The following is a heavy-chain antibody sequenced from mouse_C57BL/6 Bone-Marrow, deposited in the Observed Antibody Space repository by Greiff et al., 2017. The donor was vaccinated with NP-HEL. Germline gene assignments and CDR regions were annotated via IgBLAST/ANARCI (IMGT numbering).Heavy chain of an antibody. D-gene: IGHD2-4*01. CDR1: GYTFTSYW. CDR3: ARFDYDEYFDV. Sequence: VQLQQPGAELVKPGASVKLSCKASGYTFTSYWMQWVNQRPGQGLEWIGEIDPSDSYTNYNQKFKGKATLTVDTSSSTAYMQLSSLTSEDSAVYYCARFDYDEYFDVWGTGTTVTVSS. V-gene: IGHV1-50*01. J-gene: IGHJ1*03. CDR2: IDPSDSYT.